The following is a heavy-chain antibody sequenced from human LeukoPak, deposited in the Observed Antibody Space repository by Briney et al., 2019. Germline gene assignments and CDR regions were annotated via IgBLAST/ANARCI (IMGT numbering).Heavy chain of an antibody. J-gene: IGHJ4*02. V-gene: IGHV3-74*01. CDR2: INMDGSDT. Sequence: GGSLRLSCAPSGYSLSHYWMHCVRQAPGKGRICVSHINMDGSDTSYADSVKGRFTTSRDNAKNTLYLQMHNLRAEDTAVYYCARDDKGDLPYWGQGALVTVSS. CDR1: GYSLSHYW. CDR3: ARDDKGDLPY. D-gene: IGHD2-21*01.